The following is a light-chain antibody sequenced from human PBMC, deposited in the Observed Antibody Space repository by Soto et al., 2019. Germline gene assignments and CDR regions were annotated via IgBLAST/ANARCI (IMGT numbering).Light chain of an antibody. J-gene: IGLJ3*02. V-gene: IGLV2-14*01. CDR3: SSYTSTNSWV. CDR1: SSDVGGYNY. CDR2: DVS. Sequence: QSVLTQSASVSGSPGQSITISCTGTSSDVGGYNYVSWYQQHPGKAPKLIIYDVSNRPSGVSTRFSGSKSGNTASLTISVLQAEDEADYSCSSYTSTNSWVFGGGTKLTVL.